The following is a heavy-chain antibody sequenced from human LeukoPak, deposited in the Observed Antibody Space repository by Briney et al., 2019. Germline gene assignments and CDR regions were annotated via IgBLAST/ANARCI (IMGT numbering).Heavy chain of an antibody. CDR2: INHSGST. D-gene: IGHD3-22*01. V-gene: IGHV4-34*01. CDR1: GGSFSGYY. Sequence: SETLSLTCAVYGGSFSGYYWSWIRQPPGKGLEWIGEINHSGSTNYNPSLKSRVAISVDTSKNQFSLKLSSVTAADTAVYYCARGKRGKGLKTYYYDSSGYWPIDYWGQGTLVTVSS. CDR3: ARGKRGKGLKTYYYDSSGYWPIDY. J-gene: IGHJ4*02.